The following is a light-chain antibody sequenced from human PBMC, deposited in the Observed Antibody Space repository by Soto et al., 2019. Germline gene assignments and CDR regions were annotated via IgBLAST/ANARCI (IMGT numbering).Light chain of an antibody. CDR3: GSSTRSSTSV. CDR1: SSTLGGSEY. V-gene: IGLV2-14*01. J-gene: IGLJ1*01. CDR2: DVT. Sequence: QPVLSLPASMSRSPGHSITIPHTWTSSTLGGSEYAYWSQYEPGRARKRILYDVTKRPSGVSNRFSGSKSGNPASLATSRIQAEDEGDYYCGSSTRSSTSVCETRTKVTVL.